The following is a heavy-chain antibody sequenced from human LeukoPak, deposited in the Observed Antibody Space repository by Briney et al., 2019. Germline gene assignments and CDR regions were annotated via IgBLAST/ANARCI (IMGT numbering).Heavy chain of an antibody. V-gene: IGHV4-59*04. Sequence: GSLRLSCAASGFTFSSYSMNWVRQPPGKGLEWIGSMYYSGSTYYNPSLKSRVTMSVDTSKNQFSLRLSSVTAADTAVYYCAEHVRGHDYVWGSYPSPFAYWGQGTLVTVSS. CDR1: GFTFSSYSMN. CDR3: AEHVRGHDYVWGSYPSPFAY. CDR2: MYYSGST. D-gene: IGHD3-16*02. J-gene: IGHJ4*02.